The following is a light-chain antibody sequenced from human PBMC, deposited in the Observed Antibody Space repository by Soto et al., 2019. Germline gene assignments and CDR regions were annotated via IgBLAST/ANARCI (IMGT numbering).Light chain of an antibody. V-gene: IGKV1-9*01. J-gene: IGKJ2*01. CDR3: QHLNGYPGYI. CDR1: QVLSSY. CDR2: AAS. Sequence: DIQLTQSPSFLSASVGDRVTITCRASQVLSSYLAWYQQKPGKAPKLLIYAASTLHSGVPSRFSGRGSGTEFTLTISSLQPEDLATYCCQHLNGYPGYIFGQGTKLEIK.